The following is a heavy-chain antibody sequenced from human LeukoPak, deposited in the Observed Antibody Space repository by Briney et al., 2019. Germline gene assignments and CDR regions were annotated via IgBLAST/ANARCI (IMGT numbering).Heavy chain of an antibody. D-gene: IGHD1-26*01. CDR2: IYYTGNT. CDR1: GGSISSYY. Sequence: SETLSLTCTVSGGSISSYYWSWIWQPPGKGLEWIGYIYYTGNTNYNPSLKSRVTMSVDTSKNQFSLKLSSMTAADTAVYYCARELSGSYSYWGQGTLVTVSS. J-gene: IGHJ4*02. CDR3: ARELSGSYSY. V-gene: IGHV4-59*01.